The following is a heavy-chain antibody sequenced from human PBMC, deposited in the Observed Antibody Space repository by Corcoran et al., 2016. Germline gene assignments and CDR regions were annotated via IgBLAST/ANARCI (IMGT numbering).Heavy chain of an antibody. CDR2: IIPIFGTA. V-gene: IGHV1-69*01. J-gene: IGHJ5*02. D-gene: IGHD2-15*01. Sequence: QVQLVQSGAEVKKPGSSVKVSCKASGGTFSSYAISWVRQAPGQGLEWMGGIIPIFGTANYAQEFQGRVTITADESTSTAYMELSSLRSEDTAVYYCARTTKDIVVVVAARGGWFDPWGQGTLVTVSS. CDR3: ARTTKDIVVVVAARGGWFDP. CDR1: GGTFSSYA.